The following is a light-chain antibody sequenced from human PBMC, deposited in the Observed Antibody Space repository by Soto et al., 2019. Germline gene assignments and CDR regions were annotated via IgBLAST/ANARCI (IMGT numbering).Light chain of an antibody. Sequence: QSVLTQPRSVSGSPGQSVTISCAGTSSDVGGYDYVSWYQQHPGKAPKLMIYDVSRRPSGVPDRFSGSKSGNTASLTISGLQAEDEADDYCCSLADSYTWVFGGGTKVTVL. CDR1: SSDVGGYDY. CDR2: DVS. CDR3: CSLADSYTWV. V-gene: IGLV2-11*01. J-gene: IGLJ3*02.